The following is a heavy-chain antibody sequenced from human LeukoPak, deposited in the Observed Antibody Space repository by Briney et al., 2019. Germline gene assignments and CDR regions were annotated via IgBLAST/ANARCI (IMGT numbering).Heavy chain of an antibody. CDR1: GLTFSSLS. V-gene: IGHV3-30-3*01. CDR3: VREPGPGYFDY. CDR2: ISPDGSDR. Sequence: GGSLRLSCAVSGLTFSSLSMHWVRQAPGKGLEWVAVISPDGSDRHYTDSVKGRFTISRDNSRNTLYLQMDSLRADDTAVYYCVREPGPGYFDYWGQGTLVTVSS. J-gene: IGHJ4*02. D-gene: IGHD6-13*01.